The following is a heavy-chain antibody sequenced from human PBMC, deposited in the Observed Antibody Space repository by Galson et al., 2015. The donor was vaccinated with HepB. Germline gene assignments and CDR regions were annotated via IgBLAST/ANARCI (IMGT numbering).Heavy chain of an antibody. CDR2: ISWDGGST. D-gene: IGHD1-26*01. V-gene: IGHV3-43*01. CDR1: GFTFSGYT. Sequence: SLRLSCAASGFTFSGYTLHWVRQAPGKGLEWVSLISWDGGSTYYADSVKGRFTISRDNSKNSLYLQMNSLRTEDTALYYCARDRDSGIYPDYWGQGALVTVSS. J-gene: IGHJ4*02. CDR3: ARDRDSGIYPDY.